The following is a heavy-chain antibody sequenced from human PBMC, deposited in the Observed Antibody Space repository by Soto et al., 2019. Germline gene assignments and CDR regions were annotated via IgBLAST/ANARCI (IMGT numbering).Heavy chain of an antibody. V-gene: IGHV3-48*03. CDR3: ARVGNYYYDSSGPSAFDY. Sequence: GGSLRLSCAASGFTFSSYEMNWVRQAPGKGLEWVSYISSSGSTIYYADSVNGRFTISRDNAKNSLYLQMNSLRAEDTAVYYCARVGNYYYDSSGPSAFDYWGQGTLVTVSS. J-gene: IGHJ4*02. CDR2: ISSSGSTI. CDR1: GFTFSSYE. D-gene: IGHD3-22*01.